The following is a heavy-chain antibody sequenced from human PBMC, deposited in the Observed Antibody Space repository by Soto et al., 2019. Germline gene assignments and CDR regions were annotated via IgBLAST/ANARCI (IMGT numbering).Heavy chain of an antibody. Sequence: QITLKESGPTLVKPTQTLTLTCTFSGFSLSTSGVGVGWIRQPPGKALEWLALIYWDDDKRYSPSLKSRLTITKDTSKKQVVLTMTNMDPVDTATYYCAHRHKEQTYSINWFDPWGQGNLVTVSS. V-gene: IGHV2-5*02. D-gene: IGHD1-26*01. CDR3: AHRHKEQTYSINWFDP. CDR1: GFSLSTSGVG. CDR2: IYWDDDK. J-gene: IGHJ5*02.